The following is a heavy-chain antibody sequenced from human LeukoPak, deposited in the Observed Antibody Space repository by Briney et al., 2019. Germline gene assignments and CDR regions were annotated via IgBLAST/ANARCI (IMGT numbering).Heavy chain of an antibody. CDR2: IYHGGST. Sequence: SETLSLTCTVSGYSISSGYYWGWIRQSPGKGLEWIGSIYHGGSTYYNPSLRSRVIVSVDTSKNHFSLKMSSVTAADTAVYYCARSSGSRKGWFDPWGQGTLVTVSS. V-gene: IGHV4-38-2*02. CDR3: ARSSGSRKGWFDP. D-gene: IGHD3-22*01. J-gene: IGHJ5*02. CDR1: GYSISSGYY.